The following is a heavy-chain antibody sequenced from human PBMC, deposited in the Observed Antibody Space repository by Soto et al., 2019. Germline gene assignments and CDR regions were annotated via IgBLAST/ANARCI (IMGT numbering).Heavy chain of an antibody. CDR3: ARGGTTTRTTPTRGLNP. D-gene: IGHD3-16*01. V-gene: IGHV3-23*01. Sequence: ERLLLDSGGDLVQSGGSLRLSCAASGFTFSNVVMSWVRQAPGKGPEWASSISESGDRADYADSVKGRFPIPRDNSQNTLYLQMNRLRGEDTAIYYCARGGTTTRTTPTRGLNPWGQGTLVTVSS. CDR1: GFTFSNVV. CDR2: ISESGDRA. J-gene: IGHJ5*02.